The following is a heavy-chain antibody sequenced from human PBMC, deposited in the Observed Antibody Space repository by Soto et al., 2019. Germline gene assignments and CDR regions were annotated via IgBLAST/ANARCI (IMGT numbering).Heavy chain of an antibody. Sequence: SETLSLTCAVSGGSISSGGYSWSWIRQPPGKGLEWIGYIYHSGSTYYNPSLKSRVTISVDTSKNQFSLKLSSVTAADTAVYYCAIDIMFDPCFDPWGQGTLVTVSS. V-gene: IGHV4-30-2*02. CDR2: IYHSGST. D-gene: IGHD2-15*01. J-gene: IGHJ5*02. CDR1: GGSISSGGYS. CDR3: AIDIMFDPCFDP.